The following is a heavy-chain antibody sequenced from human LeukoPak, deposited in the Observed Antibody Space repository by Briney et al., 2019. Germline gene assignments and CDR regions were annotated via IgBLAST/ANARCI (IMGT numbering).Heavy chain of an antibody. D-gene: IGHD2-15*01. V-gene: IGHV4-59*01. Sequence: SETLSLTCTVSGGSIRSYYWSWIRQPPGKGLEWIGYIYYSGSTNYNPSLKGRVTISVDTSKNQFYLKLSSVTAADTAVYYCARDRRSGEDSNFWGQGTLVTVSS. CDR3: ARDRRSGEDSNF. CDR2: IYYSGST. CDR1: GGSIRSYY. J-gene: IGHJ4*02.